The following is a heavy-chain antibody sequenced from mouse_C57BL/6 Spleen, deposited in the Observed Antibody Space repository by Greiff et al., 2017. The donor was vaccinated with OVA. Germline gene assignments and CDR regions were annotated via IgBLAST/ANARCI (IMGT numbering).Heavy chain of an antibody. CDR3: ARLVVATDYAMDY. D-gene: IGHD1-1*01. CDR1: GFNIKDYY. CDR2: IDPEDGET. J-gene: IGHJ4*01. V-gene: IGHV14-2*01. Sequence: VQLKESGAELVKPGASVKLSCTASGFNIKDYYMHWVKQRTEQGLEWIGRIDPEDGETKYAPKFQGKATITADTSSNTAYLQLSSLTSEDTAVYYCARLVVATDYAMDYWGQGTSVTVSS.